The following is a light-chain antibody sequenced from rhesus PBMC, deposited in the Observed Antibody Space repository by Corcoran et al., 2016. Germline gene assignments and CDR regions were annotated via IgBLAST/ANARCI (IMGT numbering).Light chain of an antibody. CDR3: QQYNGLQLT. Sequence: DIQMTQSPSSVSVSVGDRVTITCRASQGIRSYLAWYQQKPGKAPKLLIYYATTLQSGVPSRFSGSGSGTEFTLTSSSLKPEEFATYYCQQYNGLQLTFGGGTKVEIK. CDR1: QGIRSY. J-gene: IGKJ4*01. V-gene: IGKV1-25*01. CDR2: YAT.